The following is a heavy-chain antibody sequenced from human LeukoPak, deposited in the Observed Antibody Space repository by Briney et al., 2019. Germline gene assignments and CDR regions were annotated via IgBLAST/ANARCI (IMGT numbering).Heavy chain of an antibody. D-gene: IGHD3-22*01. V-gene: IGHV4-4*07. CDR2: IYTSGST. CDR1: GGSISSYY. Sequence: SETLSLTCTVSGGSISSYYWSWIRQPAGKGLEWIGRIYTSGSTNYNPSLKSRVTMSVDTSKNQFSLKLSSVTAADTAVYYCAREHIDYYDSSGYWSNGNWFDPWGQGTLVTVSS. J-gene: IGHJ5*02. CDR3: AREHIDYYDSSGYWSNGNWFDP.